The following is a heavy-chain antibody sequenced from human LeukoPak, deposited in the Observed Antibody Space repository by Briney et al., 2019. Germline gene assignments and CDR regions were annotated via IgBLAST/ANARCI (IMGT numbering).Heavy chain of an antibody. D-gene: IGHD3-3*01. CDR1: GYTFTGYY. Sequence: ASVKVSCKASGYTFTGYYMHWVRQAPGQGREWRGWINPNSGGTNYAQKFQGRVTMTRDTSISTAYMELSRLRSDDTAVYYCARDSCLFGVVIDQLPDYWGQGTLVTVSS. V-gene: IGHV1-2*02. J-gene: IGHJ4*02. CDR2: INPNSGGT. CDR3: ARDSCLFGVVIDQLPDY.